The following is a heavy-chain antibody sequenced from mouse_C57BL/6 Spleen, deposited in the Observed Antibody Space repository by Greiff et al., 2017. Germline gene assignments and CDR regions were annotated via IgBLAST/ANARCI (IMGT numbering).Heavy chain of an antibody. CDR2: SYPGDGDN. Sequence: VQLQQFGPELVKPGAPVKISCKASGYAFSSSWLNWVKLRPGKGLEWIGRSYPGDGDNNYNGKFKGKATLTADKSSSTAYMQLSSLTSEDSAVDFCARSRDYDAYFDYWGQGTTLTVSS. J-gene: IGHJ2*01. CDR1: GYAFSSSW. CDR3: ARSRDYDAYFDY. D-gene: IGHD2-4*01. V-gene: IGHV1-82*01.